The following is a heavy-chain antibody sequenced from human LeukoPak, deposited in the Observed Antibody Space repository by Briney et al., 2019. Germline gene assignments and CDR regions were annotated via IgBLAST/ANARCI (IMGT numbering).Heavy chain of an antibody. CDR1: GFTFSSYS. CDR3: AKTRYSSPSGHFDY. J-gene: IGHJ4*02. Sequence: GGSLRLSCAASGFTFSSYSMNWVRQAPGKGLEWVSAISGSGGSTYYADSVKGRFTISRDNSKNTLYLQMNSLRAEDTAVYYCAKTRYSSPSGHFDYWGQGTLVTVSS. V-gene: IGHV3-23*01. D-gene: IGHD6-13*01. CDR2: ISGSGGST.